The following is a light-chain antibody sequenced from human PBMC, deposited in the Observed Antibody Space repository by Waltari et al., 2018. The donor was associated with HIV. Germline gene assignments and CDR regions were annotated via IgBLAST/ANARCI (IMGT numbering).Light chain of an antibody. J-gene: IGLJ2*01. CDR1: APVVNPCHC. CDR3: LLSYDGDVV. V-gene: IGLV7-46*01. Sequence: QPVLTQEPSLTVSPGGRVILTRSSSAPVVNPCHCPYWFQQRPGQAPKKLIFDSNNRYSWTPARFTGSFLGGKAALTLTGAQPEDDADYYCLLSYDGDVVFGGGTKLTVL. CDR2: DSN.